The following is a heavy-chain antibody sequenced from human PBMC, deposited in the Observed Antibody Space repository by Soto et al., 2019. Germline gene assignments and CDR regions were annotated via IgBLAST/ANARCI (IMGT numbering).Heavy chain of an antibody. CDR1: GYTFTSYG. CDR3: ARDDYDFWSGPRFVWFDP. J-gene: IGHJ5*02. Sequence: ASVKVSCKASGYTFTSYGISWVRQAPGQGLEWMGWISAYNGNTNYAQKLQGRVTMTTDTSTSTAYMELRSLRSDDTAVYYCARDDYDFWSGPRFVWFDPWGQGTLVTVSS. CDR2: ISAYNGNT. D-gene: IGHD3-3*01. V-gene: IGHV1-18*01.